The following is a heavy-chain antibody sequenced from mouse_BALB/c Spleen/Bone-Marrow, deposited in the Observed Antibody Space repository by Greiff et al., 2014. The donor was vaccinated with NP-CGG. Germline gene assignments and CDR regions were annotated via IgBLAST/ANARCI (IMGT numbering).Heavy chain of an antibody. V-gene: IGHV3-2*02. CDR1: GYSITSDYA. J-gene: IGHJ2*01. CDR2: ISYSGTT. D-gene: IGHD4-1*01. Sequence: EVQLQESGPGLVKPSQSLSLTCTVTGYSITSDYAWNWIRQFPENKLEWMGYISYSGTTSYNPSLKSRISITRDTSENQFFLQLNSVTTEDTATYYCAKTGTRYYFDYWGQGTTLTVSS. CDR3: AKTGTRYYFDY.